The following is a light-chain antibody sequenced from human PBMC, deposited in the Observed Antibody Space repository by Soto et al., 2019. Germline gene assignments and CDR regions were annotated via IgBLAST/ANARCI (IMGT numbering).Light chain of an antibody. CDR2: EGS. Sequence: QSVLTQPASVAGSPGQSITVSCTGSSSDVGSYNLVSWFQQHPGKAPKLIIYEGSKRPSGVSNRFSGSKSGNTASLTISGLQAEEEADYYCCSYAGSHTYVFGGGTKVTVL. V-gene: IGLV2-23*01. CDR3: CSYAGSHTYV. J-gene: IGLJ2*01. CDR1: SSDVGSYNL.